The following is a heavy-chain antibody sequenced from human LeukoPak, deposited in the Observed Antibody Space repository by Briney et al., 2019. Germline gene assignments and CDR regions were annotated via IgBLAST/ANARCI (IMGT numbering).Heavy chain of an antibody. Sequence: GGSLRLSCAASGFTVSSYWMSWVRQAPGKGLEWVANIKQDGGEKYYVDSVKGRFAISRDNAKNSLFLQMSSLRAEDTAVYYCVRALGDSSGCGDYWGQGTLVTVSS. V-gene: IGHV3-7*01. J-gene: IGHJ4*02. CDR3: VRALGDSSGCGDY. CDR2: IKQDGGEK. D-gene: IGHD6-19*01. CDR1: GFTVSSYW.